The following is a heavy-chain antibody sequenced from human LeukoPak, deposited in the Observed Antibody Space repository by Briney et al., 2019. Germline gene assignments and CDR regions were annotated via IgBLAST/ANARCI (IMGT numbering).Heavy chain of an antibody. CDR2: FDPEDGET. J-gene: IGHJ4*02. V-gene: IGHV1-24*01. CDR1: GYTLTELS. D-gene: IGHD6-13*01. CDR3: ATDRASRIAAAGLGY. Sequence: ASVKVSCKVSGYTLTELSMHWVRQAPGKGLEWMGGFDPEDGETIYAQKFQGRVTMTEDTSTDTAYMELSSLRSEDTGVYYCATDRASRIAAAGLGYWGQGTLVTVSS.